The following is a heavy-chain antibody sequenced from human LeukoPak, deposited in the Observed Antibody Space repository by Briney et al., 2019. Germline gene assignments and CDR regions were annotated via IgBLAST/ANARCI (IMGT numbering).Heavy chain of an antibody. J-gene: IGHJ4*02. V-gene: IGHV4-39*01. CDR1: GGSIKTSRYY. CDR3: ARHTGYISGEYSNYEDS. D-gene: IGHD4-11*01. CDR2: IYYTGST. Sequence: PSETLSLTCTVSGGSIKTSRYYWAWFRQPPGKGLEWIGSIYYTGSTYYNPSLKSRATISVDTSKNQFSLKLTSVTAADTALYYCARHTGYISGEYSNYEDSWGQGTLVTVSS.